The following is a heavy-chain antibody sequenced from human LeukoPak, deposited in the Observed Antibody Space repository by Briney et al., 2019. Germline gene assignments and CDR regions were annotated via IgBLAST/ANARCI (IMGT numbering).Heavy chain of an antibody. CDR2: INQDGGEK. D-gene: IGHD2-15*01. J-gene: IGHJ4*02. CDR3: ASIVVVIGTRSFDY. V-gene: IGHV3-7*01. Sequence: GGSLRLSCAASGFTFSSYRMSWVRQAPGKGLEWVANINQDGGEKYYVDSVKGRFTISRDNAKNSLYLQMNSLRAEDTALYYCASIVVVIGTRSFDYWGQGSLVSVSS. CDR1: GFTFSSYR.